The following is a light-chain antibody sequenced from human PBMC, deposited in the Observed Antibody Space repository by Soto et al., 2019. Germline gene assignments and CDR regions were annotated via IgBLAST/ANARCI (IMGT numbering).Light chain of an antibody. V-gene: IGKV3-15*01. CDR1: QSVSSSY. CDR2: RAF. J-gene: IGKJ4*01. Sequence: EIVLTQSPGTLSLSPGERATLSFRSSQSVSSSYLAWYQQKPGQAPRLLIYRAFTRATGIPARFSGSGFGTDFTLTISSLQSEDFAVYYCQQYNNWPLTFGGGTKV. CDR3: QQYNNWPLT.